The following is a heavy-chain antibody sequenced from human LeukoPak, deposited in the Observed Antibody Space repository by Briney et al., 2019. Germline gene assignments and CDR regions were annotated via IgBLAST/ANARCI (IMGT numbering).Heavy chain of an antibody. CDR2: INPNSGDT. V-gene: IGHV1-2*02. CDR3: ARDLTFTSGRGVY. Sequence: ASVKVSCKASGYTFTAYYMHWVRQAPGQGLEWMGWINPNSGDTNYAQEYQGRVTMTRDTSINTAYMELSGLRSDDTAVYYCARDLTFTSGRGVYWGQGTLVTVS. J-gene: IGHJ4*02. CDR1: GYTFTAYY. D-gene: IGHD6-25*01.